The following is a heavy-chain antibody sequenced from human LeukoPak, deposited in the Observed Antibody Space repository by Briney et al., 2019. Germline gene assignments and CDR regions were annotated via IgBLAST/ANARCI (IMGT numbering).Heavy chain of an antibody. D-gene: IGHD4-11*01. Sequence: SETLSLTCTVSGGSISSYYWSWIRQPPGKGLEWIGYIYYSGSTNYNPSLKSRVTISVDTSKNQFSLKLSSVTAADTAVYYCARETTVSTRFDPWGQGTLVTVSS. CDR2: IYYSGST. V-gene: IGHV4-59*12. CDR1: GGSISSYY. J-gene: IGHJ5*02. CDR3: ARETTVSTRFDP.